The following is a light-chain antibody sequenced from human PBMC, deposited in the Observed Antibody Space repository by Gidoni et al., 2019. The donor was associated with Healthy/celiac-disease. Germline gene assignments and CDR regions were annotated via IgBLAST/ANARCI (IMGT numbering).Light chain of an antibody. V-gene: IGLV7-43*01. CDR1: TGAVTSGYY. J-gene: IGLJ3*02. CDR2: SKS. CDR3: LLYYGGAQLV. Sequence: QTVVIQEPSLTVSPGGTVTLTCASSTGAVTSGYYPNWFQQQPGQAPRALIYSKSNKHSWTPARFSGSLLGGKAALTLSGVQPEDEAEYYCLLYYGGAQLVFGGGTKLTVL.